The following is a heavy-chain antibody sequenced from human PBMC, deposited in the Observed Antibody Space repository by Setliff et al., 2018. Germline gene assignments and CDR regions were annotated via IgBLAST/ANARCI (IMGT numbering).Heavy chain of an antibody. V-gene: IGHV1-2*02. CDR1: GYSFTGYQ. Sequence: ASVKVSCKASGYSFTGYQIYWMRLAPGQGLEWMGWINPNSGVANYARRFEGRVTMTSDTSISTVYMEVNTLRSDDTAVYYCARERYFDYWGQGTLVTVSS. CDR2: INPNSGVA. CDR3: ARERYFDY. J-gene: IGHJ4*02.